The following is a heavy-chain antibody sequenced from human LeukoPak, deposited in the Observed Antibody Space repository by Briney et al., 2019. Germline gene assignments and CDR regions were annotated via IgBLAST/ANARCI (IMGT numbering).Heavy chain of an antibody. J-gene: IGHJ4*02. D-gene: IGHD3-3*01. V-gene: IGHV3-7*01. Sequence: GGSLRLSCAASGFSFSSHWKSWVRQAPGKGLEWVANINQDGSEKNYVDSVKGRFTISRDNGRNSLYLQMNSLRGEDTAVYHCARVKSGFTISDYWGQGTLVTVSS. CDR2: INQDGSEK. CDR3: ARVKSGFTISDY. CDR1: GFSFSSHW.